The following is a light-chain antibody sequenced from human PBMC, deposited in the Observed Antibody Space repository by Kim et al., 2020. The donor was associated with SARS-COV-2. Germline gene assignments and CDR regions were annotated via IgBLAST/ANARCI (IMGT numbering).Light chain of an antibody. J-gene: IGKJ2*03. CDR1: QRLLNSDDGHTY. CDR3: MQRIEFPYS. Sequence: PASISCRSSQRLLNSDDGHTYLDWYLQKPGQSPQLLIYTLSYRVPGVPDRFSGSGSGTDFTLKISRVEDDDVGVYYCMQRIEFPYSFGQGTKLEIK. CDR2: TLS. V-gene: IGKV2-40*01.